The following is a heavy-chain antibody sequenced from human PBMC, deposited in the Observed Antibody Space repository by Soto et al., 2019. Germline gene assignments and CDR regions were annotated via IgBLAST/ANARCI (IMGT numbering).Heavy chain of an antibody. Sequence: SGGSLRLSCAASGFTFDDYAMHWVRQAPGKGLEWVSGISWNSGSIGYADSVKGRFTISRDNAKNSLYLQMNSLRAEDTALYYCAKGPAGWIDYWGQGTLVTVSS. CDR2: ISWNSGSI. V-gene: IGHV3-9*01. J-gene: IGHJ4*02. CDR1: GFTFDDYA. CDR3: AKGPAGWIDY. D-gene: IGHD6-13*01.